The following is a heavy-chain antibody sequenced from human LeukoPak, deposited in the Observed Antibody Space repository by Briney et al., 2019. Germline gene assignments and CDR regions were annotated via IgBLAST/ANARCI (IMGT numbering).Heavy chain of an antibody. CDR1: GYTFTSYD. J-gene: IGHJ5*02. CDR2: MNPNSGNT. V-gene: IGHV1-8*03. CDR3: ARGKYYDFWREADWFDP. D-gene: IGHD3-3*01. Sequence: ASVKVSCKASGYTFTSYDINWVRQATGQGLEWMGWMNPNSGNTGYAQKFQGRVTITRNTSISTAYMELSSLRSEDTAVYYCARGKYYDFWREADWFDPWGQGTLVTVSS.